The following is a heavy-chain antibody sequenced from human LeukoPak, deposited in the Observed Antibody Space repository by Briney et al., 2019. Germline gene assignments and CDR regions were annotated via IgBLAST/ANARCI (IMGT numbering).Heavy chain of an antibody. Sequence: QSGGSLRHACAASGFTFSSYSMNWVRQAPGKGLEWVSYISSSSRTIYYADSVKGRFTISRDNAKNSVYLQMNSLRVEDTALYYCARGGISIFGVVIYMDVWGKGTTVTVSS. D-gene: IGHD3-3*01. CDR1: GFTFSSYS. J-gene: IGHJ6*03. CDR3: ARGGISIFGVVIYMDV. V-gene: IGHV3-48*01. CDR2: ISSSSRTI.